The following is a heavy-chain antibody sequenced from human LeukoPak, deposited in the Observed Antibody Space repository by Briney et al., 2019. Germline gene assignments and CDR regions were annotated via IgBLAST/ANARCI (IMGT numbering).Heavy chain of an antibody. V-gene: IGHV5-51*01. D-gene: IGHD3-22*01. CDR1: GYRFTSYW. J-gene: IGHJ3*02. CDR3: ARQSSTADYDSSGLPYDAFDI. Sequence: GESLKISCKGSGYRFTSYWIGWVRQLPGKGLEWMGIIYPSDSDTRYSPSFQGQVSISADKSISAAYLQWSSLKASDTAMYYCARQSSTADYDSSGLPYDAFDIWGQGTMVTVSS. CDR2: IYPSDSDT.